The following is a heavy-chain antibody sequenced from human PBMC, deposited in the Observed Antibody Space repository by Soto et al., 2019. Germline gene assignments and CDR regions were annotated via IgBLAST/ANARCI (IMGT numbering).Heavy chain of an antibody. Sequence: QVQLVQSGAEVKKPGASVKVSCKASGYTFTSYDINWVRQATGQGLEWMGWMNPNSGNTGYAQKFQGRGNMTRNTSKRTAYMELRSLRSEDTAVYYCARKGARDYDSSDWVYWGQGTLVTVSS. CDR3: ARKGARDYDSSDWVY. CDR2: MNPNSGNT. D-gene: IGHD3-22*01. J-gene: IGHJ4*02. CDR1: GYTFTSYD. V-gene: IGHV1-8*01.